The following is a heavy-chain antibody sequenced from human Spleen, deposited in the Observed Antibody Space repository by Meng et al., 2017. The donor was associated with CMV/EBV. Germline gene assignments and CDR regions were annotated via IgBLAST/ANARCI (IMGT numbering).Heavy chain of an antibody. CDR2: ISSSGSTI. CDR1: GFTFSSYS. Sequence: GESLKISCAASGFTFSSYSMNWVRQAPGKGLEWVSYISSSGSTIYYADSVKGRFTISRDNAKNSLYLQMNSLRAEDTAVYYCARAYWNYDWLYYYYGMDVWGQGTTVTVSS. D-gene: IGHD1-7*01. J-gene: IGHJ6*02. CDR3: ARAYWNYDWLYYYYGMDV. V-gene: IGHV3-48*04.